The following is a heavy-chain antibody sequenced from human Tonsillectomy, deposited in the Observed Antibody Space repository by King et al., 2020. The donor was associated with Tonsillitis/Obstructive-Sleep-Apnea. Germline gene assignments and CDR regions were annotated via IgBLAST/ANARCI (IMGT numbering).Heavy chain of an antibody. Sequence: QLVQSGAEVKKPGSSVKVSCKASGGNFSSYAISWVQQAPGQGLEWMGGIIPIFGTANYAQKFQGRVTITADESTSTAYMELSSLRSEDTAVYYCARGGSSILDYYYYMDVWGKGTTVTVSS. CDR3: ARGGSSILDYYYYMDV. CDR2: IIPIFGTA. V-gene: IGHV1-69*01. CDR1: GGNFSSYA. J-gene: IGHJ6*03. D-gene: IGHD2-21*01.